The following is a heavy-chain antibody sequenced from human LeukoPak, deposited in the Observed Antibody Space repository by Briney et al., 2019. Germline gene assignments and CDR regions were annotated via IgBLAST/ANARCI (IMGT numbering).Heavy chain of an antibody. V-gene: IGHV3-74*03. CDR3: ARDSGSGSYSGY. CDR1: GFTLSTYW. Sequence: GGSLRLSCAASGFTLSTYWMHWVRQAPGKGLVWVSRINPDGSKTTYADSVKGRFTISRDNAKVYLQMNSLRAEDTAVYYCARDSGSGSYSGYWGQGTLVTVSS. CDR2: INPDGSKT. D-gene: IGHD3-10*01. J-gene: IGHJ4*02.